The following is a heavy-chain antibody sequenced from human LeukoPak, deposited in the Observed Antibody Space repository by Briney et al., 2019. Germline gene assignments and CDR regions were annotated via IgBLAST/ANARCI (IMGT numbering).Heavy chain of an antibody. J-gene: IGHJ4*02. V-gene: IGHV3-23*01. Sequence: GGSLTLPCAASGFTLSSYPTSWARQAPGKGLEWDSAISGSGDSTYYADSVKGRLTISRDNSKNTLYLQMNSLRAEDTAVYYCAKDLDDSSGYYPDYWGQGTLVTVSS. D-gene: IGHD3-22*01. CDR2: ISGSGDST. CDR1: GFTLSSYP. CDR3: AKDLDDSSGYYPDY.